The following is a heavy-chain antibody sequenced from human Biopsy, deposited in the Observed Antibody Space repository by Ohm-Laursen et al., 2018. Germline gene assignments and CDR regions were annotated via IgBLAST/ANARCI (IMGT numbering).Heavy chain of an antibody. Sequence: SSVKVSCKGSGYAVTDYFLHWLRQAPGQGPEWMGWISPNSGGTNYAQKFQGRVTMTTDTSTSTVYLELRRLISDDTAVYYCARDIMNRIAGLVARSDVFDVWGQGTLVTVSS. V-gene: IGHV1-2*02. CDR2: ISPNSGGT. J-gene: IGHJ3*01. CDR1: GYAVTDYF. D-gene: IGHD3-16*01. CDR3: ARDIMNRIAGLVARSDVFDV.